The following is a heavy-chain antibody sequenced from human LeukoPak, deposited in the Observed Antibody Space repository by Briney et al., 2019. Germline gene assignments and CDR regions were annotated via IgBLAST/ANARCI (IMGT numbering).Heavy chain of an antibody. J-gene: IGHJ4*02. CDR2: VYSGGTT. D-gene: IGHD4/OR15-4a*01. V-gene: IGHV3-53*01. CDR1: GFTVSSND. CDR3: ARQSSRLTILDY. Sequence: GGSLRLSCAASGFTVSSNDMSWVRQAPGKGLEWVSAVYSGGTTYYADSVKGRFTISTDNSKNTLYLQMNSLRGKDTAVYYCARQSSRLTILDYWGQGTLVTVSA.